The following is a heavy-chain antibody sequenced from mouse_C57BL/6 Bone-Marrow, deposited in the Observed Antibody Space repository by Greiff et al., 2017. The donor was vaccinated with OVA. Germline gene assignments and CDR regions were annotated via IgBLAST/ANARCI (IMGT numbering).Heavy chain of an antibody. D-gene: IGHD2-1*01. CDR1: GYTFTSYW. Sequence: QVQLKQPGAELVMPGASVKLSCKASGYTFTSYWMHWVKQRPGQGLEWIGEIDPSDSYTNYNQKFKGKSTLTVDKSSSTAYMQLSSLTSEDSAVYYCARGGIYGNFYYFDYWGQGTTLTVSS. J-gene: IGHJ2*01. CDR2: IDPSDSYT. V-gene: IGHV1-69*01. CDR3: ARGGIYGNFYYFDY.